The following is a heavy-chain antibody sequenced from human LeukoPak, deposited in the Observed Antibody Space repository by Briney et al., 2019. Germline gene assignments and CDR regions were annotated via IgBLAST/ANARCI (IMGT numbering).Heavy chain of an antibody. J-gene: IGHJ6*02. V-gene: IGHV3-33*01. D-gene: IGHD3-10*01. CDR2: IWYDGSNK. CDR3: ARAGMVRGVNKPITYYYGMDV. Sequence: QPGRSLRLSCAASGFTFSSYGMHWVRQAPGKGLEWVAVIWYDGSNKYYADSVKGRFTISRDNSKNTLYLQMNSLRAEDTAVYYCARAGMVRGVNKPITYYYGMDVWGQGTTVTVSS. CDR1: GFTFSSYG.